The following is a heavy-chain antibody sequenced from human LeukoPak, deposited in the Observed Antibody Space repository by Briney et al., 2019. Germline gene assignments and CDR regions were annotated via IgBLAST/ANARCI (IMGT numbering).Heavy chain of an antibody. CDR1: GFTFSSYG. D-gene: IGHD2-15*01. CDR3: ARAEDIGYCSGGSCYPQYYFDY. CDR2: IRYDGSNK. J-gene: IGHJ4*02. V-gene: IGHV3-30*02. Sequence: GGSLRLSCAASGFTFSSYGMHWVRQAPGKGLEWVAFIRYDGSNKYYADSVKGRFTISRDNSKNTLYLQMNSLRAEDTAVCYCARAEDIGYCSGGSCYPQYYFDYWGQGTLVTVSS.